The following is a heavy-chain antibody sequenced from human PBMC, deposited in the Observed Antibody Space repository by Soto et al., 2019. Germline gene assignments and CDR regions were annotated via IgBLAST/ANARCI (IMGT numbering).Heavy chain of an antibody. CDR2: IKRDGSEK. V-gene: IGHV3-7*05. D-gene: IGHD7-27*01. Sequence: EVQLVESGGDLVQPGGSLRLSCAASGFALSNYWMNWVRQAPGKGLEWVANIKRDGSEKNYVDSVKGRFTISRDNAKNSLYLQMNSLRAEDTAVYYCATETSTWGCWGQGTLVTVSP. J-gene: IGHJ4*02. CDR3: ATETSTWGC. CDR1: GFALSNYW.